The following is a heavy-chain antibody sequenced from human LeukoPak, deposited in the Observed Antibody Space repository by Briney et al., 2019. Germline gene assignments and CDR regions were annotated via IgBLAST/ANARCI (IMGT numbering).Heavy chain of an antibody. CDR3: TTDPSVYYDSSGYRFDY. CDR1: GFTFSNAW. CDR2: IKSKTDGGTT. J-gene: IGHJ4*02. D-gene: IGHD3-22*01. V-gene: IGHV3-15*01. Sequence: PGGSLRLSCAASGFTFSNAWMSWFRQAPGKGLEWVGRIKSKTDGGTTDYAAPVKGRFTISRDDSKNTLYLQMNSLKTEDTAVYYCTTDPSVYYDSSGYRFDYWGQGTLVTVSS.